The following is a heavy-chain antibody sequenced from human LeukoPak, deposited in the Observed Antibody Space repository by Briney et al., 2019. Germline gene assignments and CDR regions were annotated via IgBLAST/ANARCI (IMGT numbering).Heavy chain of an antibody. Sequence: PSETLSLTCTVSGGSISSSPYYWGWIRQPPGKGLEWIGSIYYSGSTYYNPSLKSRVTISVDTSKNQFSLKLSSVTAADTAVYYCAREGSWGLRYFDWLFPTEDYWGQGTLVTVSS. CDR1: GGSISSSPYY. CDR2: IYYSGST. D-gene: IGHD3-9*01. CDR3: AREGSWGLRYFDWLFPTEDY. V-gene: IGHV4-39*07. J-gene: IGHJ4*02.